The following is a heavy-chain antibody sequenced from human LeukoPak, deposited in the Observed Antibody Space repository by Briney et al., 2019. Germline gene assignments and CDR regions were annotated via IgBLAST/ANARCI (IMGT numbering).Heavy chain of an antibody. J-gene: IGHJ4*02. CDR2: INSNNGDT. Sequence: ASMKVSCKASGFTFTEYYVHWVRQAPAQGLEWMGWINSNNGDTNYAQKFQGRVTMTRDTSISTAYMELRRLRSDDTAVYYCARDLYTFDYWGQGALVTVSS. D-gene: IGHD4-11*01. CDR3: ARDLYTFDY. V-gene: IGHV1-2*02. CDR1: GFTFTEYY.